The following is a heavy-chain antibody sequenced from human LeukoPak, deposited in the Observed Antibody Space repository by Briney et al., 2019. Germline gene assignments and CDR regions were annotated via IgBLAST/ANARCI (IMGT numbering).Heavy chain of an antibody. J-gene: IGHJ3*02. V-gene: IGHV1-8*01. D-gene: IGHD2-15*01. CDR1: GYTFTSYG. CDR3: ARVRYCSGGSCYSDDAFDI. CDR2: MNPNSGNT. Sequence: ASVKVSCKASGYTFTSYGINWVRQATGQGLEWMGWMNPNSGNTGYAQKFQGRVTMTRNTSISTAYMELSSLRSEDTAVYYCARVRYCSGGSCYSDDAFDIWGQGTMVTVSS.